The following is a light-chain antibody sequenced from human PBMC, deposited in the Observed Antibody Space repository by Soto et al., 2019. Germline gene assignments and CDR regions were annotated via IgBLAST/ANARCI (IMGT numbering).Light chain of an antibody. Sequence: QSVLAQPASVSGSPGQSITISCTGTSSDIGAYNHVSWYQQNPGKAPQLIIYDVSNRPSGLSNRFSASKSGNAASLTISGLQAEDAADYFCCSFTTSSTLVFGTGTKVTVL. J-gene: IGLJ1*01. CDR2: DVS. CDR1: SSDIGAYNH. CDR3: CSFTTSSTLV. V-gene: IGLV2-14*03.